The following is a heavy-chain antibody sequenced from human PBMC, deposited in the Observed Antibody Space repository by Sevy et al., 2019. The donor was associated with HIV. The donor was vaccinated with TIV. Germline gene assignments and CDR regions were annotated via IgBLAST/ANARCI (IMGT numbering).Heavy chain of an antibody. J-gene: IGHJ4*02. CDR3: ATSSMATTILPDY. V-gene: IGHV1-24*01. CDR1: GYTLTELS. CDR2: FDPEDGET. D-gene: IGHD1-1*01. Sequence: ASVKVSCKVSGYTLTELSMHWVRQAPGKGLEWMGGFDPEDGETIYAQKFQGRVTMTEDTSTDTAYMGLSSLRSEDTAVYYCATSSMATTILPDYWGQGTLVTVSS.